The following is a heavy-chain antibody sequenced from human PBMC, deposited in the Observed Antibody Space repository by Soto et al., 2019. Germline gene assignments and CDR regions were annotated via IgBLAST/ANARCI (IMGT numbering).Heavy chain of an antibody. Sequence: GGSLRLSCAASGFTFSSYGMHWVRQAPGKGLEWVAVISYDGSNKYYADSVKGRFTISRDNSKNTLYLQMNSLRAEDTAVYYCARAGFGPDAFDIWGQGTMVTVSS. CDR2: ISYDGSNK. D-gene: IGHD3-10*01. V-gene: IGHV3-30*03. CDR3: ARAGFGPDAFDI. CDR1: GFTFSSYG. J-gene: IGHJ3*02.